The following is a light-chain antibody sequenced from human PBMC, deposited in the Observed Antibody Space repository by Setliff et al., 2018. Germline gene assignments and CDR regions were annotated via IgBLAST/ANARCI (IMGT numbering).Light chain of an antibody. CDR2: DVS. J-gene: IGLJ1*01. Sequence: QSALTQPPSASGSPGQSVTISCTGTGGLVGGYNYVSWYQQHPGKAPRLIIYDVSNRPSGVSNRFSGSKSGNTASLTISGLQAEDEADYYCCSYTISSTRVFGTGTKVTVL. V-gene: IGLV2-14*01. CDR3: CSYTISSTRV. CDR1: GGLVGGYNY.